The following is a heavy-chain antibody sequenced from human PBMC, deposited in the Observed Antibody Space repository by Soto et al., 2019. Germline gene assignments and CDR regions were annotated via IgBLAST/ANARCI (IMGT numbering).Heavy chain of an antibody. CDR3: ARQGANCSGATCYLAY. D-gene: IGHD2-15*01. CDR1: GGSISSSTYY. Sequence: QLQLQESGPGLVKPSETLSLTCTVSGGSISSSTYYWGWIRQPPGKGLEWIGSIYYSGSTYYNPSLKSRVTISVDTSKNQFSLKLSSVTAAHTAVYYCARQGANCSGATCYLAYWGQGTLVTVSS. CDR2: IYYSGST. V-gene: IGHV4-39*01. J-gene: IGHJ4*02.